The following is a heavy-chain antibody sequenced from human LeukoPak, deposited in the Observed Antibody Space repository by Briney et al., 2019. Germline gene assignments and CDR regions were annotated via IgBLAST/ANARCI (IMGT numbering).Heavy chain of an antibody. D-gene: IGHD3-22*01. V-gene: IGHV3-23*01. Sequence: GGSLRLSRAVSGITLSNYGMSWVRQAPGKGLEWVAGISGSGGGTNYADSVKGRFTISRDNPKNTLYLQMNSLRAEDTAVYFCAKRGVVIRVILVGFHKEANYFDSWGQGALVSVSS. CDR3: AKRGVVIRVILVGFHKEANYFDS. J-gene: IGHJ4*02. CDR2: ISGSGGGT. CDR1: GITLSNYG.